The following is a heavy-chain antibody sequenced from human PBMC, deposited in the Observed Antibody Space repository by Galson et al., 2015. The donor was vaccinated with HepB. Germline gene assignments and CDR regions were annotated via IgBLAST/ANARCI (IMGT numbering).Heavy chain of an antibody. Sequence: SVKVSCKASGYTFTSYGISWVRQAPGQGLEWMGWISAYNGNTNYAQKLQGRVTMTTDTSTSTAYMELRSLRSDDTAVYYCARDRRVAATPPFGMDVWGQGTTVTVSS. V-gene: IGHV1-18*04. CDR1: GYTFTSYG. CDR3: ARDRRVAATPPFGMDV. J-gene: IGHJ6*02. D-gene: IGHD2-15*01. CDR2: ISAYNGNT.